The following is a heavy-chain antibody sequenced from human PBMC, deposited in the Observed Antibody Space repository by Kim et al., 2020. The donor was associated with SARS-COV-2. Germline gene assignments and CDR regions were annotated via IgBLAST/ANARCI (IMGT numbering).Heavy chain of an antibody. D-gene: IGHD3-10*01. Sequence: ASVKVSCKASGYTFTSYDINWVRQATGQGLEWMGWMNPNSGNTGYAQKFQGRVTMTRNTSISTAYMELSSLRSEDTAVYYCATLNLRNYYGSGSYLDYYYGMDVWGQGTTVTVSS. V-gene: IGHV1-8*01. J-gene: IGHJ6*02. CDR2: MNPNSGNT. CDR1: GYTFTSYD. CDR3: ATLNLRNYYGSGSYLDYYYGMDV.